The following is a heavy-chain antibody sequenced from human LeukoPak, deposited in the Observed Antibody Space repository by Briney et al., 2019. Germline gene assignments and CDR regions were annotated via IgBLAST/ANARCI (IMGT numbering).Heavy chain of an antibody. CDR1: GYTFTSYY. CDR3: AAAIPRVLGFYYFDY. J-gene: IGHJ4*02. Sequence: GASVKVSCKASGYTFTSYYMHWVRQAPGQGLEWMGWINPNRGGTNYAQKFQGRVTMTRDTFISTAYMELSRLRSDDTAVYYCAAAIPRVLGFYYFDYWGQGTLVTVSS. V-gene: IGHV1-2*02. CDR2: INPNRGGT. D-gene: IGHD2-2*01.